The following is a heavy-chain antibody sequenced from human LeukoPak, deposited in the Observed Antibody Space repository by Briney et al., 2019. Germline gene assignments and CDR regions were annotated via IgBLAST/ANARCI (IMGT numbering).Heavy chain of an antibody. V-gene: IGHV4-31*03. Sequence: SETLSLTCTVSGGSIYSGGYYWSWIRQHPGRGLEWIGYIYYTGSTYYNPSLKSRVAISVDTSKNQFSLILSSVTAADTAVYYCARNADGSGNLLPFYFDYWGPGTLVTVSS. CDR1: GGSIYSGGYY. CDR2: IYYTGST. CDR3: ARNADGSGNLLPFYFDY. D-gene: IGHD3-10*01. J-gene: IGHJ4*02.